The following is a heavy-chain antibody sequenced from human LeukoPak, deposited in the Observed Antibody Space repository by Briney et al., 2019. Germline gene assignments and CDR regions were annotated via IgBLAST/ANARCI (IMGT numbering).Heavy chain of an antibody. J-gene: IGHJ5*02. CDR3: ARAGDSGNLA. D-gene: IGHD1-26*01. Sequence: GGPLRLSCAASGFTVSTNYMSWVRQAPGKGLEWVSVIYSDGRTYYADSVKGRFTISRDNSKNTLYLQMNSLRAEDTAVYYCARAGDSGNLAWGQGTLVTVSS. V-gene: IGHV3-53*01. CDR2: IYSDGRT. CDR1: GFTVSTNY.